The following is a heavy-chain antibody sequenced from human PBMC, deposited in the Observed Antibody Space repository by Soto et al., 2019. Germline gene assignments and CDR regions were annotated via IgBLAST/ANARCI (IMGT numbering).Heavy chain of an antibody. Sequence: SETLSLTCTVSGGSISSYYWSWIRQPPGKGLEWIGYIYYSGSTNYNPSLKSRVTISVDTSKNQFSLKLSSVTAADTAAYYCARMLRYFDWFEFDYWGQGTLVTVSS. CDR2: IYYSGST. CDR3: ARMLRYFDWFEFDY. V-gene: IGHV4-59*01. D-gene: IGHD3-9*01. J-gene: IGHJ4*02. CDR1: GGSISSYY.